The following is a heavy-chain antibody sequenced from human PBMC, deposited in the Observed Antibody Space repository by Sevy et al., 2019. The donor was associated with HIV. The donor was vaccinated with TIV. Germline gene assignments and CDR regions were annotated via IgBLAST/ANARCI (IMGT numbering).Heavy chain of an antibody. V-gene: IGHV3-23*01. CDR2: ISDSGYST. CDR1: GFTFSTYA. Sequence: GGSLGLSCVASGFTFSTYAMNWVRQAPGKGLEWVSVISDSGYSTNYADFVKGRFTISRDNSKNTLYLQMNSLRAEDTAVYYCAKDWFYYYYGMDVWGQGTTVTVSS. CDR3: AKDWFYYYYGMDV. D-gene: IGHD3-10*01. J-gene: IGHJ6*02.